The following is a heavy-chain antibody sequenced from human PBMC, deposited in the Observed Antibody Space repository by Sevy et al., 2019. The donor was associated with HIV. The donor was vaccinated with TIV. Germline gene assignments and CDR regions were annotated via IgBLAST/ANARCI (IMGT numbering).Heavy chain of an antibody. CDR3: ARDRRNYGGQYFDY. CDR1: GFTFSDYY. Sequence: GSLRLSCEASGFTFSDYYMSWIRQAPGKGLEWVSYISSGRTYTNYAASVKGRFTISRDNAKNSLYLQMNSLRAEDTAVYFCARDRRNYGGQYFDYWGQGTLVTVSS. CDR2: ISSGRTYT. V-gene: IGHV3-11*06. D-gene: IGHD4-17*01. J-gene: IGHJ4*02.